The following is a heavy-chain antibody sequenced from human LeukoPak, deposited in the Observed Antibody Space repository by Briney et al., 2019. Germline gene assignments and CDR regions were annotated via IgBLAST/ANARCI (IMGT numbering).Heavy chain of an antibody. D-gene: IGHD3-22*01. CDR3: AGASQPYYYDSSGYYAYGMDV. CDR1: GGTFSSYA. CDR2: IIPIFGTA. J-gene: IGHJ6*02. Sequence: GASVKVSCKASGGTFSSYAISWVRQAPGQGLEWMGGIIPIFGTANYAQKFQGRVTITADESTSTAYMELSSLRSEDTAVYYCAGASQPYYYDSSGYYAYGMDVWGQGTTVTVSS. V-gene: IGHV1-69*13.